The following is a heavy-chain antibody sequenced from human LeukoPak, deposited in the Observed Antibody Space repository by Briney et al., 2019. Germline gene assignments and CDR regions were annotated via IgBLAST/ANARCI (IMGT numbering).Heavy chain of an antibody. CDR2: IDSGGSST. D-gene: IGHD2-21*01. V-gene: IGHV3-74*01. J-gene: IGHJ4*02. CDR3: ARDVWGDRDSYFDS. CDR1: GFTFSRYW. Sequence: PGGSLRLSCAASGFTFSRYWMHWVRQVPGKGLVWVSRIDSGGSSTSYGGSVQGRFTMSRDNAKNTLYLKLNSLRAEDTAVYYCARDVWGDRDSYFDSWGQGTLVTVSS.